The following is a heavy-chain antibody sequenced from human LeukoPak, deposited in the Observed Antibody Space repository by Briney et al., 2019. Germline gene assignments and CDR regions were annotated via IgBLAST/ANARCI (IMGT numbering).Heavy chain of an antibody. D-gene: IGHD4-17*01. V-gene: IGHV3-23*01. Sequence: GGSLRLSCAASGFSFGSSVMSWVRQAPGKGLEWVSAITADGGGTNHADPVKGRFTVSRDNSKSTLYLQMNSLRAEDTAVYYCVKEDHYGDYVQIDHWGQGTLVTVSS. CDR2: ITADGGGT. CDR1: GFSFGSSV. J-gene: IGHJ4*02. CDR3: VKEDHYGDYVQIDH.